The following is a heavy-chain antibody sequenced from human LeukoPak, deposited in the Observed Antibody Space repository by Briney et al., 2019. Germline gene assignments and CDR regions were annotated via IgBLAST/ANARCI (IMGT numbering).Heavy chain of an antibody. J-gene: IGHJ4*02. CDR1: GYTFTGYY. CDR2: INPNSGGT. V-gene: IGHV1-2*06. CDR3: ARGPIKQWLWFPPDS. D-gene: IGHD6-19*01. Sequence: ASVKVSCKASGYTFTGYYMHWVRQAPGQGLEWMGRINPNSGGTNYAQKFQGRVTMTRDTSISTAYMELSRLRSDDTAVYYCARGPIKQWLWFPPDSWGPGTLVTVSS.